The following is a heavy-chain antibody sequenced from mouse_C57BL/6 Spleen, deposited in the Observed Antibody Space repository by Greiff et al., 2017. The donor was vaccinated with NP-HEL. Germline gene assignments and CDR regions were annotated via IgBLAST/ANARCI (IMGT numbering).Heavy chain of an antibody. CDR2: IYPGDGDT. V-gene: IGHV1-82*01. CDR3: ASEELDGYYDAMDC. J-gene: IGHJ4*01. Sequence: QVQLQQSGPELVKPGASVKISCKASGYAFSSSWMNWVKQRPGKGLEWIGRIYPGDGDTNYNGKFKGKATLTADKSSSTAYMQLSSLTSEDSAVYFCASEELDGYYDAMDCWGQGTSVTVSS. D-gene: IGHD2-3*01. CDR1: GYAFSSSW.